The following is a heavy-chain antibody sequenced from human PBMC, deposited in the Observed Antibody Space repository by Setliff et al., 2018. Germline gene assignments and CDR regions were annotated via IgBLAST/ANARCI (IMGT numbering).Heavy chain of an antibody. Sequence: PSETLSLTCAVYGGSFSTYYWIWIRQPPGKGLEWIGYIYYSGSTYYNPSLKSRVTISVDTSKNQFSLKLSSVTAADTAVYYCAGWFGELYGFDPWGQGTLVTVSS. V-gene: IGHV4-59*06. D-gene: IGHD3-10*01. CDR3: AGWFGELYGFDP. CDR2: IYYSGST. CDR1: GGSFSTYY. J-gene: IGHJ5*02.